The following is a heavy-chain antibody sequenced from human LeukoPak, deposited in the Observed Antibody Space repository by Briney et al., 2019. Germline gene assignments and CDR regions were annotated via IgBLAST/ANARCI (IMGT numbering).Heavy chain of an antibody. D-gene: IGHD5-18*01. V-gene: IGHV4-39*01. CDR2: IYYSGST. CDR3: ARQGDGGYSYGNFDS. CDR1: GGSVSSSGYY. J-gene: IGHJ4*02. Sequence: SETLSLTCTFSGGSVSSSGYYWGWIRQPPGMGLEWVGSIYYSGSTYYTPSLKSRVTISVHTSKTQFSLKLSSVTAADTAVYYCARQGDGGYSYGNFDSWGQGTLATVSS.